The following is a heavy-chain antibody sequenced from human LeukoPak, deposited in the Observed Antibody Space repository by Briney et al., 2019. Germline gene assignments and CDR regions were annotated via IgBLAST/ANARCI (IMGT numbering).Heavy chain of an antibody. CDR3: ARDLWFGELSHFDY. J-gene: IGHJ4*02. Sequence: SETLSLTCTVSGGSISSYYWSWIRQPAGKGLEWIGSIYYSGSTYYNPSLKSRVTISVDTSKNQFSLKLSSVTAADTAVYYCARDLWFGELSHFDYWGQGTLVTVSS. V-gene: IGHV4-4*07. CDR1: GGSISSYY. CDR2: IYYSGST. D-gene: IGHD3-10*01.